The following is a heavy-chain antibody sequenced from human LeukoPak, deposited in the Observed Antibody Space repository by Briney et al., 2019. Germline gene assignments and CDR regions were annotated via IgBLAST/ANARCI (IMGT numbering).Heavy chain of an antibody. V-gene: IGHV4-59*01. CDR3: ARGGSQADY. Sequence: PSETLSLTCTGSGGSGGSISSDYWGWLRQPPGKGLEWIGYIYYSGTTNYNPPLKGRVTISVDTSKNQFSLKLNSVTAADAAVYYCARGGSQADYWGQGTLVTVSS. J-gene: IGHJ4*02. CDR1: GGSGGSISSDY. CDR2: IYYSGTT.